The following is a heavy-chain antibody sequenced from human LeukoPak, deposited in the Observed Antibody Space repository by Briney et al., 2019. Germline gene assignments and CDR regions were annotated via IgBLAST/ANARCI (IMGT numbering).Heavy chain of an antibody. CDR1: GFTFSSYA. J-gene: IGHJ4*02. CDR2: ISSSGTAT. Sequence: GGSLRLSCAASGFTFSSYAMSWVRQAPGKGLEWLSYISSSGTATHYADSVKGRFTISRDNAKNSLYLQMNRLRDEDTALYYCTRAEPVVPYHYWGQGTLVTVSS. CDR3: TRAEPVVPYHY. V-gene: IGHV3-48*02. D-gene: IGHD1-14*01.